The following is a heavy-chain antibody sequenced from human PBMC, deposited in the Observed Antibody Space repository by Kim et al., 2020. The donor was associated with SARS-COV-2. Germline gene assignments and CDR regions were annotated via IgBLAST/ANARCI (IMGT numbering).Heavy chain of an antibody. CDR3: AREERIAMLVVVITSAFDI. D-gene: IGHD3-22*01. CDR2: ISSSGSTI. Sequence: GSLRLSCAASGFTFSSYEMNWVRQAPGKGLEWVSYISSSGSTIFYADSVKGRFTISRDNAKNSLYLQMNSLRAEDTAVYYCAREERIAMLVVVITSAFDIWGQGTMVTVSS. V-gene: IGHV3-48*03. J-gene: IGHJ3*02. CDR1: GFTFSSYE.